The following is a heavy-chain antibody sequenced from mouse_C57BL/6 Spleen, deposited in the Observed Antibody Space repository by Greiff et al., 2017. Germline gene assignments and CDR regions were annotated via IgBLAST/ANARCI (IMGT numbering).Heavy chain of an antibody. CDR2: ISDGGSYT. CDR3: ARDGFYGSRYFDY. Sequence: EVQLQESGGGLVKPGGSLKLSCAASGFTFSSYAMSWVRQTPEKRLEWVATISDGGSYTYYPDNVKGRFTISRDNAKNNLYLQMSHLKSEDTAMYYCARDGFYGSRYFDYWGQGTTLTVSS. V-gene: IGHV5-4*01. CDR1: GFTFSSYA. J-gene: IGHJ2*01. D-gene: IGHD1-1*01.